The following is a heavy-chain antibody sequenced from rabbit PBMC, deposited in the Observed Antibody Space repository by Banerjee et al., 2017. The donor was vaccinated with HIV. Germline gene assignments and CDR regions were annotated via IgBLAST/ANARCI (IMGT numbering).Heavy chain of an antibody. CDR1: GFSFSSSYY. CDR2: MLTGSDIT. V-gene: IGHV1S43*01. Sequence: QEQLEESGGGLVKPGASLTLTCTASGFSFSSSYYMCWVRQAPGKGLEWIGCMLTGSDITYYATWVNGRFTISSDNAQNTVDLRMNNLTAADTATYFCARLSRYDDYGANLWGPGTLVTVS. J-gene: IGHJ4*01. D-gene: IGHD2-1*01. CDR3: ARLSRYDDYGANL.